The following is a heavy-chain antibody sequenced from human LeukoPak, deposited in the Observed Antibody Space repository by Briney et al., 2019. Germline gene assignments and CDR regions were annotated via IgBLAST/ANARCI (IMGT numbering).Heavy chain of an antibody. J-gene: IGHJ4*02. CDR2: IKEDGSEK. V-gene: IGHV3-7*01. D-gene: IGHD3-10*01. Sequence: GGSLRLSCAASGSTFSRYLMSWVRQTPEKGPEWGANIKEDGSEKNYVGSVKGRFTISRDNAKNSLYLHMDSLRPEDTAVYYCASAAGWELGYWGQGTLVTVSS. CDR3: ASAAGWELGY. CDR1: GSTFSRYL.